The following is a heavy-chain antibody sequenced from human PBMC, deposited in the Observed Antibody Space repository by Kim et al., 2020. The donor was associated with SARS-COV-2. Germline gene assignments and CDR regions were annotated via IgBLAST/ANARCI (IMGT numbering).Heavy chain of an antibody. D-gene: IGHD2-2*01. CDR1: VFAFSIFE. V-gene: IGHV3-48*03. CDR2: ISNSGTII. CDR3: ARDISSSASGSYY. J-gene: IGHJ4*02. Sequence: GGSLRLSCAASVFAFSIFEMHWVRQAPGKGLQWLSFISNSGTIIHYADSVKGRFTITRDNAKNALYLQMNSLRVEDTAVYYCARDISSSASGSYYWGQGTMVIVSS.